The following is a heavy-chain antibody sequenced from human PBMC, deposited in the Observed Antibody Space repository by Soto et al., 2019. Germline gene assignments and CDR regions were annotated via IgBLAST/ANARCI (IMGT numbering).Heavy chain of an antibody. CDR2: IYHTGTT. CDR3: ARSPRSVSAGGIDY. CDR1: GGSICSSNL. Sequence: QVQLQESGPGLVKPSGTLSLTCAVSGGSICSSNLWTWVRQPPGKGMEWIGEIYHTGTTNFNPSLQSRVTISVRKSKNPFSLKLRSVTAGDTAVYYCARSPRSVSAGGIDYWGQGILVTVSS. V-gene: IGHV4-4*02. J-gene: IGHJ4*02. D-gene: IGHD6-13*01.